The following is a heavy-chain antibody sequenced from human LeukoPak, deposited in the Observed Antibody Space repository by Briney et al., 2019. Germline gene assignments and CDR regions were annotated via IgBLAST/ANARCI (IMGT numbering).Heavy chain of an antibody. CDR2: INHSGST. CDR1: GGSFSGYY. D-gene: IGHD2-21*02. CDR3: ARDRRGLAYCGGDCYWFDP. J-gene: IGHJ5*02. V-gene: IGHV4-34*01. Sequence: PSETLSLTCAVYGGSFSGYYWSWIRQPPGKGLEWIGEINHSGSTNYNPSLKSRVTISVDTSKNQFSLKLSSVTAADTAVYYCARDRRGLAYCGGDCYWFDPWGQGTLVTVSS.